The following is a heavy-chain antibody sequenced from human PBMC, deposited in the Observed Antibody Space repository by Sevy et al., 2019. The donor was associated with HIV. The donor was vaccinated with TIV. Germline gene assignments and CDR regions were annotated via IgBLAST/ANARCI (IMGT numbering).Heavy chain of an antibody. CDR3: ARYCSGGSCYSTGAFDY. J-gene: IGHJ4*02. CDR1: GYSISSGYY. Sequence: SETLSLTCAVSGYSISSGYYWGWIRQPPGKGLEWIGSIYHSGSTYYNPSLKSRVTISVDTSKNQFSLKLSSVTAADTAVYYCARYCSGGSCYSTGAFDYWGQGTLVTVSS. D-gene: IGHD2-15*01. CDR2: IYHSGST. V-gene: IGHV4-38-2*01.